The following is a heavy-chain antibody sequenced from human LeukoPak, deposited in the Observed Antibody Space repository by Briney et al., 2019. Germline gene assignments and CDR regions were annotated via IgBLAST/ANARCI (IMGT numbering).Heavy chain of an antibody. V-gene: IGHV3-9*03. Sequence: GGSLRLSGAASGFTFDDYAMHWVRQAPGKGLEWVSGISWNSGSIGYADSVKGRFTISRDNAKNSLYLQMNSLRAEDMALYYCAKGSYYGSGSRNWFDPWGQGTLVTVSS. CDR2: ISWNSGSI. CDR1: GFTFDDYA. D-gene: IGHD3-10*01. CDR3: AKGSYYGSGSRNWFDP. J-gene: IGHJ5*02.